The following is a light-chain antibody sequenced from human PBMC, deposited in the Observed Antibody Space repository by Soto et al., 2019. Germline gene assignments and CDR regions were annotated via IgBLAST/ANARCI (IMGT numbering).Light chain of an antibody. J-gene: IGLJ1*01. V-gene: IGLV2-14*01. CDR1: SSNVGGYNY. CDR2: EVS. Sequence: QSALTQHASASGSPALSVSISCTVTSSNVGGYNYVSCYHHHPGKAPKLIIYEVSYRPSGVSNRFSGSKSGNTASLTISGLQADDEADYYCCSYTTTSTHVFGTGTKV. CDR3: CSYTTTSTHV.